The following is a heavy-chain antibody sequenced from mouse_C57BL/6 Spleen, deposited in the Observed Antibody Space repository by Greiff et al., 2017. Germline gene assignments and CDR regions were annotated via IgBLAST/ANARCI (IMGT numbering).Heavy chain of an antibody. D-gene: IGHD2-4*01. J-gene: IGHJ1*03. CDR3: ARRTGFRLRPDWYFDV. CDR2: IHPNSGST. CDR1: GYTFTSYW. Sequence: QVQLQQPGAELVKPGASVKLSCKASGYTFTSYWMHWVKQRPGQGLEWIGMIHPNSGSTNYNEKFKSKATLTVDKSSSTAYMQLSSLTSEDSAVYYCARRTGFRLRPDWYFDVWGTGATVTVSS. V-gene: IGHV1-64*01.